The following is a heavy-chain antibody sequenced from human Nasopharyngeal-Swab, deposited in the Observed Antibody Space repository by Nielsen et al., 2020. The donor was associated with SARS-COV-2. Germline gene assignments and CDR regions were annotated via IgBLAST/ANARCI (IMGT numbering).Heavy chain of an antibody. Sequence: GSLRLSCSVSGGSFNGFYWNWIRQPPGKGLEWIGEINHNERTNYNPPLKSRVTMSVDTSTNQVSLKLNSLTATDTAVYYCARAGRVGDAYTGLDVWGQGTTVTVSS. D-gene: IGHD5-24*01. V-gene: IGHV4-34*01. CDR1: GGSFNGFY. CDR3: ARAGRVGDAYTGLDV. CDR2: INHNERT. J-gene: IGHJ6*02.